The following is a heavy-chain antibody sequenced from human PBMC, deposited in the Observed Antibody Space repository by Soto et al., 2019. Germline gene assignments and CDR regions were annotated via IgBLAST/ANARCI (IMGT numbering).Heavy chain of an antibody. V-gene: IGHV3-30*18. CDR1: GFTFRSIE. CDR3: TKPRSSLQWPPFDP. D-gene: IGHD6-19*01. CDR2: ISPYGSSQ. Sequence: GGYLRLSCEASGFTFRSIEMHWVRQTPDKELEWVSVISPYGSSQDYADSVKGRFFTSRDNSRNTLYLQMNSLRIEDTGVYYCTKPRSSLQWPPFDPWGHGTLVTVSS. J-gene: IGHJ5*02.